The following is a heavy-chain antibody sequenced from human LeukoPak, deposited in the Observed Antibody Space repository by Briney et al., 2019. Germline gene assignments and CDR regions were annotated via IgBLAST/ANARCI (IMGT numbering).Heavy chain of an antibody. J-gene: IGHJ4*02. V-gene: IGHV3-7*01. CDR1: GFSFNSDW. D-gene: IGHD3-16*01. CDR3: TRRLDD. Sequence: GGSLRLSCAASGFSFNSDWMDWVRQAPGKGLEWVANIKHDESEKNYLDSVKGRFTISRDNAQNSLYLQMNGLRVEDTAVYYCTRRLDDWGQGTPVTVSP. CDR2: IKHDESEK.